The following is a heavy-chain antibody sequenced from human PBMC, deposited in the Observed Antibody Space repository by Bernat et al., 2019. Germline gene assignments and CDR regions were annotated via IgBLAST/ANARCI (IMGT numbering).Heavy chain of an antibody. Sequence: EVQLVESGGGLVQPGGSLRLSCGASGFSFSFYWMSWVRQAPGKGLEWVANMKQDGSEKYYVDSVKGRFIISRDNAKNSLYLQMNSLRADDTAVYYCARDHYYRDSSGSSIVGGFDMWGQETMVTVSS. V-gene: IGHV3-7*01. CDR3: ARDHYYRDSSGSSIVGGFDM. D-gene: IGHD3-22*01. CDR1: GFSFSFYW. CDR2: MKQDGSEK. J-gene: IGHJ3*02.